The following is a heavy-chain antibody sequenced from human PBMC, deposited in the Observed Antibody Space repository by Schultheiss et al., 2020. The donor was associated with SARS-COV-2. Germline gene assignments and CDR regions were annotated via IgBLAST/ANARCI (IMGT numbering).Heavy chain of an antibody. CDR1: GGSLTNYY. CDR3: AKPRESYNWNYEVNAFDI. D-gene: IGHD1-7*01. V-gene: IGHV4-59*12. CDR2: IYYSGST. J-gene: IGHJ3*02. Sequence: SQTLSLTCTVSGGSLTNYYWSWLRQPPGKGLEWIGYIYYSGSTNYNPSLKSRVTISVDTSKNQFSLKLSSVTAADTAVYYCAKPRESYNWNYEVNAFDIWGQGTMVTVSS.